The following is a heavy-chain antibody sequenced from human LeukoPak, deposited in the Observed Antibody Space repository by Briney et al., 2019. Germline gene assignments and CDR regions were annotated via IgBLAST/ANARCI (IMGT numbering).Heavy chain of an antibody. D-gene: IGHD2/OR15-2a*01. V-gene: IGHV4-39*07. CDR3: ARTLSTREFDY. CDR1: GGSISSSSYY. Sequence: SSETLSLTCTVSGGSISSSSYYWGWIRQPPGKGLEWIGSIYYSGSTYYNPSLKSRVTISVDTSKNQFSLKLSSVTAADTAVYYCARTLSTREFDYWGQGTLVTVSS. J-gene: IGHJ4*02. CDR2: IYYSGST.